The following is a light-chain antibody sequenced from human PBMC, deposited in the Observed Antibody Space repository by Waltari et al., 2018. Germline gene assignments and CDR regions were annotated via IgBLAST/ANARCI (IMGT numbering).Light chain of an antibody. CDR3: CSYAGSYTWV. J-gene: IGLJ3*02. V-gene: IGLV2-23*01. CDR1: SSDVGNYNL. Sequence: QSALTQPASVSGSPGQSITSSSTGTSSDVGNYNLVSWYQQYPGKAPKVMIYDDNRRPSGVSDRFSGSKSGNTASLTISGVQAEDEADYYCCSYAGSYTWVFGGGTKLTVL. CDR2: DDN.